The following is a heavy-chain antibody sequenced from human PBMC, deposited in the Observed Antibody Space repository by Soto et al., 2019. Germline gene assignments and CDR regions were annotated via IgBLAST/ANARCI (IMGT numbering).Heavy chain of an antibody. CDR1: GFSLSNARMG. D-gene: IGHD3-22*01. Sequence: QVTLKESGPVLVKPTETLTLTCTVSGFSLSNARMGVSWIRQPPGKALEGLAHIFSNDEKSYSTSLKRRLTTSKDTSKSPVVLTMTNMDPVDTATYYCARMPQYYYDSSGYPVYYYYGMDVWGQGTTVTVSS. CDR2: IFSNDEK. J-gene: IGHJ6*02. V-gene: IGHV2-26*01. CDR3: ARMPQYYYDSSGYPVYYYYGMDV.